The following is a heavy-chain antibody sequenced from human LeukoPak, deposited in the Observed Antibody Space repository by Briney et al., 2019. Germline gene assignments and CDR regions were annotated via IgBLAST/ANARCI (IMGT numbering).Heavy chain of an antibody. J-gene: IGHJ4*02. V-gene: IGHV3-48*02. CDR3: ARGTDETGQQLVWFDY. CDR2: XXSSRSTI. CDR1: GFTFSSYX. D-gene: IGHD6-13*01. Sequence: GGSLRLSCAASGFTFSSYXXXXXXXAXXXXXXXXXXXXSSRSTIYYADSVXGXXXXXXDNAKNSLYLQMNSLRDEDTAVYYCARGTDETGQQLVWFDYWGQGTLVTVSS.